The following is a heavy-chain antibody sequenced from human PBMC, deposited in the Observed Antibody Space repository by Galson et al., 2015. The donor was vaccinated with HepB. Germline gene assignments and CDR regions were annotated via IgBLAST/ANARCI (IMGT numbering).Heavy chain of an antibody. D-gene: IGHD6-13*01. Sequence: KVSCKASGYIFTGYYLHWVRQAPGQGLEWMGRINPKSGGTNYAQKFQGRVTMTRDTSISTAYMELSRLRSDDTAVCYCAIIAAAGTGSLGAFDLWGQGTMVTVSS. CDR1: GYIFTGYY. V-gene: IGHV1-2*06. J-gene: IGHJ3*01. CDR2: INPKSGGT. CDR3: AIIAAAGTGSLGAFDL.